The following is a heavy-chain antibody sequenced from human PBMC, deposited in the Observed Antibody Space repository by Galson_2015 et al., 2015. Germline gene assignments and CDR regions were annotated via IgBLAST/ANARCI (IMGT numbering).Heavy chain of an antibody. CDR1: GGSISSGSYY. J-gene: IGHJ5*02. D-gene: IGHD3-3*01. V-gene: IGHV4-61*02. CDR3: ARAYDFRSGYYMFDP. Sequence: TLSLTCTVSGGSISSGSYYWSWIRQPAGKGLEWIGRIYTSGSTNYNPSLKSRVTISVDTSKNQFSLKLSSVTAADTAVYYCARAYDFRSGYYMFDPWGQGTLVTVSS. CDR2: IYTSGST.